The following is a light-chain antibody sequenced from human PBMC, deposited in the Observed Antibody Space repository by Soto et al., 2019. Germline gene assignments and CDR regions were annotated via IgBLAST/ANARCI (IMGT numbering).Light chain of an antibody. CDR3: QQYNNWPPWT. CDR1: QSVGSD. CDR2: GAS. V-gene: IGKV3-15*01. J-gene: IGKJ1*01. Sequence: EIVMTQSPATLSVSPAERATLSCRASQSVGSDLAWYQHTPGQPPRLLIYGASTRATGIPGRFSGSGSGTEFTLTISSLQSEDFAVYFCQQYNNWPPWTFGQGTKVDIK.